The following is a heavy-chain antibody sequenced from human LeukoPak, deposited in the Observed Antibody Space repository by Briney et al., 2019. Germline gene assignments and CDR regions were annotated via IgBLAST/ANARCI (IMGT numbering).Heavy chain of an antibody. Sequence: GGSLRLSCAASGFTFDDYAMHWVRQAPGKGLEWVSGISWNSGSIGYADSVKGRFTISRDNAKNSLYLQMNSLRAGDTALYYCAKDRAVAGTQPYFDYWGQGTLVTVSS. V-gene: IGHV3-9*01. D-gene: IGHD6-19*01. CDR3: AKDRAVAGTQPYFDY. CDR1: GFTFDDYA. J-gene: IGHJ4*02. CDR2: ISWNSGSI.